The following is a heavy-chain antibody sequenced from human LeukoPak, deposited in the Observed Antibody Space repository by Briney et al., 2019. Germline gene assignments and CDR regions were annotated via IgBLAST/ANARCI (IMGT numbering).Heavy chain of an antibody. CDR2: INQDGSEK. Sequence: GGSLRLSCAASGITFSTYWMSWVRQAPGKGLEWVANINQDGSEKYYVDSVKGRFTISRDNAKKSLYLQMNSLRAEDTAVYYCARDTRYCVSTSCYRGAFDIWGQGTMVSVSS. V-gene: IGHV3-7*01. J-gene: IGHJ3*02. CDR3: ARDTRYCVSTSCYRGAFDI. CDR1: GITFSTYW. D-gene: IGHD2-2*02.